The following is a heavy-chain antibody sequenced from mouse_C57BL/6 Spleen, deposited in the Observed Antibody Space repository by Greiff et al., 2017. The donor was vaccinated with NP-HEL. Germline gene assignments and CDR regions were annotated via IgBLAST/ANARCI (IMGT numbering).Heavy chain of an antibody. J-gene: IGHJ3*01. Sequence: QVQLKQPGAELVKPGASVKLSCKASGYTFTSYWMHWVKQRPGRGLEWIGRIDPNSGGTKYNEKFKSKATLTVDKPSSTAYMQLSSLTSEDSAVYYCARDGKNWEFAYWGQGTLVTVSA. V-gene: IGHV1-72*01. CDR1: GYTFTSYW. CDR3: ARDGKNWEFAY. CDR2: IDPNSGGT. D-gene: IGHD4-1*01.